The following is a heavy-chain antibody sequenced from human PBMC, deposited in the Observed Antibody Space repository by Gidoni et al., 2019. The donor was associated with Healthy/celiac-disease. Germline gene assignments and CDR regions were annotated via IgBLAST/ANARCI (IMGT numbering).Heavy chain of an antibody. CDR2: INPNSGGT. J-gene: IGHJ6*03. CDR3: ARVQLQGGYYIGYYYYYMDV. Sequence: ASGYTFTGYYMHWVRQAPGQGLEWMGWINPNSGGTNYAQKFQGRVPMTRDTSISTAYMELSRLRSDDTAVYYCARVQLQGGYYIGYYYYYMDVWGKGTTVTVSS. V-gene: IGHV1-2*02. D-gene: IGHD3-3*01. CDR1: GYTFTGYY.